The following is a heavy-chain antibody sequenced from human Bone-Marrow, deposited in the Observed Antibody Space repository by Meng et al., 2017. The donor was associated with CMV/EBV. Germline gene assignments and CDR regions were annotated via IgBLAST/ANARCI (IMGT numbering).Heavy chain of an antibody. CDR2: IIPIFGTA. V-gene: IGHV1-69*05. Sequence: SVKVSCKASGGTFSSYAISWVRQAPGQGLEWMGGIIPIFGTANYAQKFQGRVTITTDESTSTAYMELSSLRSEDTAVYYCARHGSWARYYYGTDVWGQGTTVTVSS. CDR3: ARHGSWARYYYGTDV. J-gene: IGHJ6*02. D-gene: IGHD6-13*01. CDR1: GGTFSSYA.